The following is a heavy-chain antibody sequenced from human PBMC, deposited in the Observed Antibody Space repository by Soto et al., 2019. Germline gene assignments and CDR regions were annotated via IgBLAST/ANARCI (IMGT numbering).Heavy chain of an antibody. CDR3: AKARWLAYYYGMDV. CDR1: GFTFSSYA. V-gene: IGHV3-23*01. J-gene: IGHJ6*02. CDR2: ISGSGGST. Sequence: EVQLLESGGGLVQPGGSLRLSCAASGFTFSSYAMSWVRQAPGKGLECVSAISGSGGSTYYADSVKGRFTISRDNSKNTLYLQMNSLRAEDTAVYYCAKARWLAYYYGMDVWGQGTTVTVSS. D-gene: IGHD6-19*01.